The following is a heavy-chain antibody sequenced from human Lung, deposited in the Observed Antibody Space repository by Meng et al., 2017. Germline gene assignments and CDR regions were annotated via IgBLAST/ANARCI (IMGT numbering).Heavy chain of an antibody. D-gene: IGHD2-2*01. V-gene: IGHV4-4*02. Sequence: QVQVQESGPGLVKPSGTLSLTCGASGGSISRSNWWSWVRQPPGKGLEWIGEIYHSGGTKYNPSLKSRVTISVDKSKNQFSLKLSSVTAADTAVYYCARGLGEAVVPRTMFDYWGQGTLVTVSS. CDR2: IYHSGGT. CDR1: GGSISRSNW. J-gene: IGHJ4*02. CDR3: ARGLGEAVVPRTMFDY.